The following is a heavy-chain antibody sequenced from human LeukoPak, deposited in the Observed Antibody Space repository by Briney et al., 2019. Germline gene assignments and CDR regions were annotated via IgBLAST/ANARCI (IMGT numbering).Heavy chain of an antibody. J-gene: IGHJ3*02. V-gene: IGHV3-23*01. CDR3: AKSEPSRGGAFDI. CDR1: GFTFSSHA. D-gene: IGHD3-10*01. Sequence: GGSLSLSCAAAGFTFSSHAMSWVRQAPGKGLEWVSAISGSGGSTYYADSVKGRFTISRDNSKNTLYLQMNSLRAEDTAVYYCAKSEPSRGGAFDIWGQGTMVTVSS. CDR2: ISGSGGST.